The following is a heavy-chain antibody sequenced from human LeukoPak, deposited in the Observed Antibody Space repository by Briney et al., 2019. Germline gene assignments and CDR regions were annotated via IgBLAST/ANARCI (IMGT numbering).Heavy chain of an antibody. CDR2: IKQDGSEK. Sequence: GGSLRLSCAASGFTFSSYWMSWVRQAPGKGLEWVANIKQDGSEKYYVDSVKGRFTISRDNAKNSLYLQMNSLRAEDTAVYYCAREGYYYDSGWFDHWGQGTLVTVSS. V-gene: IGHV3-7*03. CDR1: GFTFSSYW. D-gene: IGHD3-22*01. J-gene: IGHJ5*02. CDR3: AREGYYYDSGWFDH.